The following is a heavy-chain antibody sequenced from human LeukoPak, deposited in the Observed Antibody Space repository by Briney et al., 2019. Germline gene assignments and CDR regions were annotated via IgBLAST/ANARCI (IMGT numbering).Heavy chain of an antibody. Sequence: KTSETLSLTCGVSGMSLTDYYWTWIRHSPGKGLEWIGEINHSGTTNYNPSLKSRVTMSVDTSKNQFSLELNSVTATDTAVYYCARDLVAATGLNWFDPWGQGTLVTVSS. CDR1: GMSLTDYY. D-gene: IGHD6-13*01. CDR3: ARDLVAATGLNWFDP. CDR2: INHSGTT. V-gene: IGHV4-34*01. J-gene: IGHJ5*02.